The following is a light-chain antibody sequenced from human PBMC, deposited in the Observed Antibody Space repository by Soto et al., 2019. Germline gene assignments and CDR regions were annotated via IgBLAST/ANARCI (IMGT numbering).Light chain of an antibody. Sequence: QSALTQPRSVSGSPGQSVTISCTGTRSDVGGYKYVSWYQHHPGKAPKVMIYDVSKRPSGVPDRFSGSKSGNTASLTISGLQAEDEADYYCSSYSSSSTLVFGGGTKLTVL. V-gene: IGLV2-11*01. CDR2: DVS. J-gene: IGLJ2*01. CDR3: SSYSSSSTLV. CDR1: RSDVGGYKY.